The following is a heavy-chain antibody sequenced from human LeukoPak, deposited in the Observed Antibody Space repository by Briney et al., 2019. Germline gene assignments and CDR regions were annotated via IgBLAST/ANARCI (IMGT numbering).Heavy chain of an antibody. CDR1: GFTFNSFT. CDR2: ISSSTDYK. J-gene: IGHJ5*02. V-gene: IGHV3-21*01. Sequence: GGSLRLSCAASGFTFNSFTMNWVRQAPGKGLEWVSSISSSTDYKYYADSVRGRFTISRDNAKNSIYLQMDSLRAVDTAVYYCARDGSDWRNWLDPWGQGTMVTVSS. D-gene: IGHD2-21*01. CDR3: ARDGSDWRNWLDP.